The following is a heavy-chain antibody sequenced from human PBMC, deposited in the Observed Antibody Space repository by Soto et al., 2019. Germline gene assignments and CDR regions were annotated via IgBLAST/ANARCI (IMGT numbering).Heavy chain of an antibody. CDR2: INAGNGNT. CDR1: GYTFTSYA. Sequence: ASVKVSCKASGYTFTSYAMHWVRQAPGQRLEWMGWINAGNGNTKYSQKFQGRVTITRDTSASTAYMELSSLRSEDTAVYYCARATETYYGSGSFGYWGQGTLVTVSS. V-gene: IGHV1-3*01. J-gene: IGHJ4*02. D-gene: IGHD3-10*01. CDR3: ARATETYYGSGSFGY.